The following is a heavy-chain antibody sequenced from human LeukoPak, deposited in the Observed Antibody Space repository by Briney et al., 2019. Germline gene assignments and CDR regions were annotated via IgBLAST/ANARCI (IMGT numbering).Heavy chain of an antibody. J-gene: IGHJ3*02. CDR1: GGSFSGYY. V-gene: IGHV4-59*01. CDR2: IYYSGST. D-gene: IGHD4-17*01. CDR3: AGDYGDYEGASDI. Sequence: SETLPLTCAVYGGSFSGYYWSWIRQPPGKGLEWIGYIYYSGSTKYNPSLKSRVTISVDTSKNQFSLKLSSVTAADTAVYFCAGDYGDYEGASDIWGQGTMVTVSS.